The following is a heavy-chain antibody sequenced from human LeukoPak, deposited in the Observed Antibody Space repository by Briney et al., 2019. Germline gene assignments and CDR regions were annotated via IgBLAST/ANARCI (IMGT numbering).Heavy chain of an antibody. D-gene: IGHD6-6*01. V-gene: IGHV3-7*01. Sequence: GGSLRLSCAASGFTFSSYAMSWVRQAPGKGLEWVANINQDGSVNYYVDSVKGRFTIFRDNAKSSVYLQMNSLRADDTAVYYCARIGYSSSCFDYWGQGALVTVSS. CDR1: GFTFSSYA. CDR3: ARIGYSSSCFDY. CDR2: INQDGSVN. J-gene: IGHJ4*02.